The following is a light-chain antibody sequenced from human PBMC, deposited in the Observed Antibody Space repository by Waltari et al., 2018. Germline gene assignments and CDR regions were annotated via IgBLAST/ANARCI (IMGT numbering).Light chain of an antibody. J-gene: IGKJ1*01. Sequence: DIKMTQSPSSLSASVGDRVTITCRASQRIDNYVNWYQQRPGKAPKPLIFAASRLQSGVPARFSGSGSGTEFTLSISTLQPEDFATYFCQQSDSVPRTFGQGTRVEI. CDR2: AAS. CDR1: QRIDNY. V-gene: IGKV1-39*01. CDR3: QQSDSVPRT.